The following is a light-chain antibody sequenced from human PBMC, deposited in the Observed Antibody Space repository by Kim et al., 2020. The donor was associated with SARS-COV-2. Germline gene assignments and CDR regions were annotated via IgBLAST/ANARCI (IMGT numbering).Light chain of an antibody. CDR3: ATWDGSLNGWV. CDR1: ISNIGSYS. J-gene: IGLJ3*02. V-gene: IGLV1-44*01. CDR2: ANN. Sequence: ELTQPPSASGTPGQSVTISCSGSISNIGSYSVNWYQHLPGTAPKLLIYANNQRPSGVPDRFSGSKSGTSASLAISGLQSEDEADYYCATWDGSLNGWVFGGGTQLTVL.